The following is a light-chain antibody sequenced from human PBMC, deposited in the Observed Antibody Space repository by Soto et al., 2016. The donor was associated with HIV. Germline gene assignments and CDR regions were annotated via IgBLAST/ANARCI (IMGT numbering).Light chain of an antibody. V-gene: IGKV1-16*02. CDR1: QDINNY. J-gene: IGKJ1*01. Sequence: DIQMTQSPSSLSASVGDTVTITCRASQDINNYLAWFQQKPGKAPKSLIYGASTLQSGVSSKFSGSRSGTEFTLTISSLQPDDFATYYCQHYNSYPWTFGQGTKVEIK. CDR2: GAS. CDR3: QHYNSYPWT.